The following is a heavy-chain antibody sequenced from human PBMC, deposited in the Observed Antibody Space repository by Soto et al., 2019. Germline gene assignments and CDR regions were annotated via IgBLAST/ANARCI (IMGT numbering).Heavy chain of an antibody. CDR3: ASSTSPEYYGSGLFDP. Sequence: PGGSLRLSCAASGFTFSSYSMNWVRQAPGKGLEWVSSISSSSTYRYYSDSVKGRFTISRDNAKNSLYLQMNSLRAEDTAVYYCASSTSPEYYGSGLFDPWGQGTLVTVSS. D-gene: IGHD3-10*01. V-gene: IGHV3-21*01. CDR2: ISSSSTYR. CDR1: GFTFSSYS. J-gene: IGHJ5*02.